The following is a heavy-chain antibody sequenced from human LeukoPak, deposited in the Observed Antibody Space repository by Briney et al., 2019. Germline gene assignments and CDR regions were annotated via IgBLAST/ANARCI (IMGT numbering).Heavy chain of an antibody. J-gene: IGHJ4*02. CDR2: IYYSGST. CDR3: ARDSNYGDYAYYFDY. CDR1: GGSIRSGDYY. Sequence: SETLSLTCTVSGGSIRSGDYYWSWIRQPPGKGLEWIGYIYYSGSTYYNPSLKSRVTISVDTSKNQFSLKLSSVTAADTAVYYCARDSNYGDYAYYFDYWGQGTLVTVSS. V-gene: IGHV4-30-4*08. D-gene: IGHD4-17*01.